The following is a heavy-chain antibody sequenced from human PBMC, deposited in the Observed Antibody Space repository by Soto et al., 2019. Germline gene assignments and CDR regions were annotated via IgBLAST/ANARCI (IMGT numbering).Heavy chain of an antibody. CDR2: LYWDDDK. J-gene: IGHJ4*02. Sequence: QITLKESGPPVVKPTETLTLTCTFSGFSLTTSGVGVGWVRQSPGKAPEWLALLYWDDDKRYSTSLNSRLINTTDTSKNQVVLTMANVDPADTATYYCAHRVLRTVFGLVTTTAIYFDFWGPGTPVVVSS. V-gene: IGHV2-5*02. CDR1: GFSLTTSGVG. D-gene: IGHD3-3*01. CDR3: AHRVLRTVFGLVTTTAIYFDF.